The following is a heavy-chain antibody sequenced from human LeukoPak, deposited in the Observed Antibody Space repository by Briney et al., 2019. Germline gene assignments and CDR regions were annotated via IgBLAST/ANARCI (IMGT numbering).Heavy chain of an antibody. D-gene: IGHD6-19*01. CDR3: AREGSGWNEEQN. Sequence: ASVKVSCKASGYTFTSYDINWVRQATGQGLEWMGWMNPNSGNTGYAQKFQGRVTMTRNTSISTAYMELSSLRSEDTAVYYCAREGSGWNEEQNWGQGTLVTVSS. CDR1: GYTFTSYD. V-gene: IGHV1-8*01. CDR2: MNPNSGNT. J-gene: IGHJ4*02.